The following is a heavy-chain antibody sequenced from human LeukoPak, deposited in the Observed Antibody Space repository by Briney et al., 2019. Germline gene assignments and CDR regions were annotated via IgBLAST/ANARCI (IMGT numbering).Heavy chain of an antibody. J-gene: IGHJ4*02. D-gene: IGHD3-22*01. CDR1: GGSISSYY. Sequence: SETLSLTCTVSGGSISSYYWSWIRQPAGKGLEWIGRIYTSGSTNYNPSLKSRVTTSVDTSKNQFSLKLSSVTAADTAVYYCARDHYYYDSSGYLPLDYWGQGTLVTVSS. CDR3: ARDHYYYDSSGYLPLDY. V-gene: IGHV4-4*07. CDR2: IYTSGST.